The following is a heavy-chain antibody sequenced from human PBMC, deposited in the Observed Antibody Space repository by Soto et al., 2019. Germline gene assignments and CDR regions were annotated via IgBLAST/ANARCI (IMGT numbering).Heavy chain of an antibody. J-gene: IGHJ3*02. CDR1: GGSISSSSYY. Sequence: SETLSLTCTVSGGSISSSSYYGGWIRQPPGKGMEWIGSIYYSGSTYYNPSLKSRVTISVDTSKNQFSLKLSSVTAADTAVYYCAGNGPSDAFDIWGQGTMVNVSS. CDR3: AGNGPSDAFDI. V-gene: IGHV4-39*01. CDR2: IYYSGST.